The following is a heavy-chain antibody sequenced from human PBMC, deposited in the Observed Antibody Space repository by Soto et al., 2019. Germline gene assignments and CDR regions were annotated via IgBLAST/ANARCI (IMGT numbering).Heavy chain of an antibody. J-gene: IGHJ4*02. CDR3: ARLTEYYFDY. V-gene: IGHV4-59*01. CDR2: IYYSGST. CDR1: GGSISSYY. Sequence: SETLSLTCTVSGGSISSYYWSWIRQPPGKGLEWIGYIYYSGSTNYNPSLNSRVTISVDTSKNQFSLKLSSVTAADTAVYYCARLTEYYFDYWGQGTLVTVSS.